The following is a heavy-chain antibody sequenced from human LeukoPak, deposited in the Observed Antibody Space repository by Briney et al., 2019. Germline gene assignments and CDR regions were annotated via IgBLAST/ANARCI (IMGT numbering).Heavy chain of an antibody. CDR1: GFTFSSYA. CDR2: ISGSGGST. D-gene: IGHD3-22*01. J-gene: IGHJ4*02. Sequence: GGSLRLFCAASGFTFSSYAMSWVRQAPGKGLEWVSAISGSGGSTYYADSVKGRFTISRDNSKNTLYLQMNSLRAEDAAVYYCAKTSGGSSGYYSEFDYWGQGTLVTVSS. CDR3: AKTSGGSSGYYSEFDY. V-gene: IGHV3-23*01.